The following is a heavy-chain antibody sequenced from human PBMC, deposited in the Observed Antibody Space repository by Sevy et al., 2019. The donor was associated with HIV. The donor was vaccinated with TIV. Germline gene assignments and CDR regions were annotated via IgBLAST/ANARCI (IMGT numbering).Heavy chain of an antibody. J-gene: IGHJ5*02. D-gene: IGHD3-16*02. CDR1: GGSFNTYQ. CDR3: AKSYDYLWGSYRQGWFDP. CDR2: INHSGAT. Sequence: SETLSLTCAVYGGSFNTYQWSWIRQPPGKGLESIGEINHSGATNYSPSLKSRVTISADKSNNQFSLRLSSVTAADTAVYYCAKSYDYLWGSYRQGWFDPWGQGTLVTVSS. V-gene: IGHV4-34*01.